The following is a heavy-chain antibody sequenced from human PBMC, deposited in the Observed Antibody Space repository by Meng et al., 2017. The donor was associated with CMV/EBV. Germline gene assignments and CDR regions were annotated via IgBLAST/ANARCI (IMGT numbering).Heavy chain of an antibody. CDR1: GFTFSSYS. D-gene: IGHD2-2*02. CDR2: ISSSSSTI. V-gene: IGHV3-48*04. Sequence: GESLKISCAASGFTFSSYSMNWVRQAPGKGLEWVSYISSSSSTIYYADSVKGRFTITRDNAKNSLYLQMNSLRAEDTAVYYYAGDLVEDIVVVPAAIAFDYWGQGTLVTVSS. J-gene: IGHJ4*02. CDR3: AGDLVEDIVVVPAAIAFDY.